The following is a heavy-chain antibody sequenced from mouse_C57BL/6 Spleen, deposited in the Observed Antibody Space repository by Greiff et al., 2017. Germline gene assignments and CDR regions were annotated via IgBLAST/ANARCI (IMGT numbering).Heavy chain of an antibody. V-gene: IGHV5-4*01. CDR3: ARDLNSGSSYGYFEV. D-gene: IGHD1-1*01. CDR1: GFTFSSYA. CDR2: ISDGGSYT. Sequence: EVQLVESGGGLVKPGGSLKLSCAASGFTFSSYAMSWVRQTPEKRLEWVATISDGGSYTYYPDNVKGRFTISRDNAKNNLYLQMSPLKTEDTAMYYCARDLNSGSSYGYFEVWGTGTPVTVSS. J-gene: IGHJ1*03.